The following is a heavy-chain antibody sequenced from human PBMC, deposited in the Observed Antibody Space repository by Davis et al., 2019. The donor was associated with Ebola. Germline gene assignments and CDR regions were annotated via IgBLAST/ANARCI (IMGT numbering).Heavy chain of an antibody. CDR2: IIPTLRVA. D-gene: IGHD2-2*02. CDR3: ARDIPGGGSYCDY. CDR1: GGMFSSYA. Sequence: AASVKVSCKVSGGMFSSYAISWVRQAPGKGLEWMGRIIPTLRVASYAQKFQDTVTITADIPTNTVYMELTSLRSDDTAVYYCARDIPGGGSYCDYWGQGTLVTVSA. J-gene: IGHJ4*02. V-gene: IGHV1-69*04.